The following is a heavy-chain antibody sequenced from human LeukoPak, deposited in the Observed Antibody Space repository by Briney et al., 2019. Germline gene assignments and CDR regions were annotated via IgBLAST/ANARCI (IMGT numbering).Heavy chain of an antibody. J-gene: IGHJ4*02. Sequence: PGGSLRLSCAVSGFSFSNYAMRWVRQFPGKGLEWVSGISGTGGNTYYADSVKGRFTISRDNSKNMLYLQMNTLTAEDTAIYFCAKDFEFKWQQPSDHWGQGTPVTVSS. CDR3: AKDFEFKWQQPSDH. V-gene: IGHV3-23*01. CDR2: ISGTGGNT. CDR1: GFSFSNYA. D-gene: IGHD1/OR15-1a*01.